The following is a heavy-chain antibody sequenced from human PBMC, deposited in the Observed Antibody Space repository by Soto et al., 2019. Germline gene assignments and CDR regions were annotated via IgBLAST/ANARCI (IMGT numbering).Heavy chain of an antibody. CDR1: GDSIGTYN. D-gene: IGHD3-10*01. CDR3: VIRWFVALHGLVDV. V-gene: IGHV4-59*08. J-gene: IGHJ6*02. Sequence: QVQLQASGPGLVKPSDTLSLTCTVSGDSIGTYNWGWIRQPPGKRLAWIGYLYSNGGTSYNPALKFRVSISADTSAKHLSLSMSTVIAADTDVYYCVIRWFVALHGLVDVWGQGTTVTVSS. CDR2: LYSNGGT.